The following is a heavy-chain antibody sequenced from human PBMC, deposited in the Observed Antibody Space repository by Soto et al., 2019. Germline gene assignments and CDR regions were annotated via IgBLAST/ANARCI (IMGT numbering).Heavy chain of an antibody. J-gene: IGHJ3*02. CDR3: TTDKEDIVVVVAAQDAFDI. CDR2: IKSKTDGGTT. D-gene: IGHD2-15*01. Sequence: GGSLRLSCAASGFTFCHAWMSWVLQATGKGLEWVGRIKSKTDGGTTDYAAPVKGRFTISRDDSKNTLYLQMNSLKTEDTAVYYCTTDKEDIVVVVAAQDAFDIWGQGTMVTVSS. V-gene: IGHV3-15*01. CDR1: GFTFCHAW.